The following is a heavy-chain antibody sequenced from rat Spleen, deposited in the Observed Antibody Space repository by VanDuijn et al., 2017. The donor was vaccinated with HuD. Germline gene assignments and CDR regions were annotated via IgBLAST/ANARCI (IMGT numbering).Heavy chain of an antibody. Sequence: EVQLVESGGGLVQPGRSLKLSCAASGFTFSDYGMAWVRQAPRKGLEWVARISYDASNAYYRDSVKGRFTISRDNARNTLYLQMDSLRSEDTATYYCASLLYTPDYLGVMDVWGQGASVTVSS. CDR2: ISYDASNA. D-gene: IGHD1-6*01. CDR1: GFTFSDYG. V-gene: IGHV5-29*01. J-gene: IGHJ4*01. CDR3: ASLLYTPDYLGVMDV.